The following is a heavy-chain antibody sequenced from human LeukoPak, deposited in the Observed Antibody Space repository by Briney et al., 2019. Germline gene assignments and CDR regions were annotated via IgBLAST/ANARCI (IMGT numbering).Heavy chain of an antibody. J-gene: IGHJ4*02. CDR2: INPNSGDT. CDR1: GYTFTDYY. V-gene: IGHV1-2*02. D-gene: IGHD2-2*01. Sequence: GASVKVSCKASGYTFTDYYLHWGRQAPGHGVECMGWINPNSGDTDYAQKFQGRVTMTRDTSISTAHMEMSRLRSDDTAVYYCARANFLYCSSTTCLFDYWGQGTLVTVSS. CDR3: ARANFLYCSSTTCLFDY.